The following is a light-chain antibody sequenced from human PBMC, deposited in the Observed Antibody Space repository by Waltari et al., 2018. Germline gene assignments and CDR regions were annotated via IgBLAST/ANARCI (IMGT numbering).Light chain of an antibody. CDR1: QGISSY. J-gene: IGKJ2*01. Sequence: AILMTQSPSSFSASTGDRVTITCRASQGISSYLAWYQQKPGKAPKLLIYAASTLQSGVPSRFSGSGSGTDFTRTISCLQSEDFATYYCQQYYSYPYTFGQGTKLEIK. V-gene: IGKV1-8*01. CDR2: AAS. CDR3: QQYYSYPYT.